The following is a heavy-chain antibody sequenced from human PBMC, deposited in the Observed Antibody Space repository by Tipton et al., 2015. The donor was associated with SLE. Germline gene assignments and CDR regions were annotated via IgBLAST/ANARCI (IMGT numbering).Heavy chain of an antibody. D-gene: IGHD2-2*01. V-gene: IGHV4-34*01. Sequence: TLSLTCAVYGGSFSGYYWSWIRQPPGKGLDWIGEINHSGSTNYNPSLKSRVTISVDTSKNQFSLKLSSVTAADTAVYYCARGQCTSCYYYYMDVWGKGTTVTVSS. CDR1: GGSFSGYY. CDR3: ARGQCTSCYYYYMDV. J-gene: IGHJ6*03. CDR2: INHSGST.